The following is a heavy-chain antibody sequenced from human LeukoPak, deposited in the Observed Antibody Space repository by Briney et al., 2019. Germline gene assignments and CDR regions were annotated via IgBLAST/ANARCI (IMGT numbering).Heavy chain of an antibody. CDR3: ARDIYCSGDSFYTGAFDI. Sequence: PGGSLRLSCAASGVTFSSYSMNWVRQAPGKGLEWVSYISSSSSTVYYADSARGRFTISRDNAKNSLYLHMNSLRDEDTAMYYCARDIYCSGDSFYTGAFDIWGQGTMVTVSS. D-gene: IGHD2-15*01. V-gene: IGHV3-48*02. CDR1: GVTFSSYS. CDR2: ISSSSSTV. J-gene: IGHJ3*02.